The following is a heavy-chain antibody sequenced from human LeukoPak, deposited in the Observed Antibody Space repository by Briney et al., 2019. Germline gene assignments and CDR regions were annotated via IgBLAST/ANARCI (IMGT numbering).Heavy chain of an antibody. CDR2: ISSSGNNI. CDR1: GLTVSSNY. J-gene: IGHJ4*02. V-gene: IGHV3-48*03. CDR3: ASFTDY. Sequence: QAGGSLRLSCTASGLTVSSNYMNWVRQAPGKGLEWVSWISSSGNNIYYADSVKGRFTISRDNAKNSLYLQMNSLRVEDTAVYYCASFTDYWGQGTLVTVSS.